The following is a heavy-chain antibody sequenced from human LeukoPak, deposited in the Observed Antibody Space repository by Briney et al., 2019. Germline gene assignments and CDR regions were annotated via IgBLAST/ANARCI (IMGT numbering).Heavy chain of an antibody. CDR1: GGSFSGYY. D-gene: IGHD3-3*01. CDR2: INHSGST. J-gene: IGHJ4*02. V-gene: IGHV4-34*01. Sequence: SETLSLTCAVYGGSFSGYYWSWIRQPPGKGLEWIGEINHSGSTNYNPSLKSRVTISVDTSKNQFSLKLSSVTAADTAVYYCARGPRLRFLELRPAGYFDYWGQGTLVTVSS. CDR3: ARGPRLRFLELRPAGYFDY.